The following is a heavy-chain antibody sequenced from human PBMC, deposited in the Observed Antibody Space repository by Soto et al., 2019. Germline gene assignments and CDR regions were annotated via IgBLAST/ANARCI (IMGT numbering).Heavy chain of an antibody. CDR3: ARIRRAAAGRYYFDY. V-gene: IGHV2-70*01. CDR2: IDWDDDK. J-gene: IGHJ4*02. CDR1: GFSLSTSGMC. D-gene: IGHD6-13*01. Sequence: SGPTLVNPTQTLTLTCTFSGFSLSTSGMCVSWIRQPPGKALEWPALIDWDDDKYYSTSLKTRLTISKDTSKNQVVLTMTNMDPVDTATYYCARIRRAAAGRYYFDYWGQGTLVTVSS.